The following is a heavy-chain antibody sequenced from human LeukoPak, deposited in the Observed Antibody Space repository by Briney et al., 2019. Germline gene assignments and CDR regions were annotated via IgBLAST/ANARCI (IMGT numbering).Heavy chain of an antibody. V-gene: IGHV3-23*01. J-gene: IGHJ4*02. Sequence: PGGSLRLSCAASGFTFSSYAMSWVRQAPGKGLEWVSAISGSGGSTYYADSVKGRFTISRDNSKNTLYLQMNSLRAEDTAVYYCARSKGSSTVHDYGDYYFDYWGQGTLVTVSS. CDR2: ISGSGGST. CDR3: ARSKGSSTVHDYGDYYFDY. D-gene: IGHD4-17*01. CDR1: GFTFSSYA.